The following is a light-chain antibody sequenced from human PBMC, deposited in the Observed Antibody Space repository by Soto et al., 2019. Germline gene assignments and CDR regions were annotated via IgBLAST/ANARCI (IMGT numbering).Light chain of an antibody. CDR3: TSYAGGNNV. J-gene: IGLJ1*01. V-gene: IGLV2-8*01. Sequence: QSVLTQHPSASGSPGQSVTISCTGTSSDVGGYNYVSWYQQHPGKVPQLMVYEVNQRPSGVPDRFSGSKSGNTASLTVSGLQAEDEADYYCTSYAGGNNVFGTGTKLTVL. CDR2: EVN. CDR1: SSDVGGYNY.